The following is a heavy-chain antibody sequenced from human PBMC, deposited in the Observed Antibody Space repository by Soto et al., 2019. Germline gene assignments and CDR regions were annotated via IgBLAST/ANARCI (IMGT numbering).Heavy chain of an antibody. Sequence: GASVRVSCKASGYTFTSYYMHWVRQAPGQGLEWMGMINPSGGSTSYAQKFQGRVTMTRDTSTSTVYMELSSLRSEDTAVYYCARDVSNTIAVAGGSEYWGQGTMVTVSS. CDR2: INPSGGST. V-gene: IGHV1-46*01. D-gene: IGHD6-19*01. CDR1: GYTFTSYY. J-gene: IGHJ4*02. CDR3: ARDVSNTIAVAGGSEY.